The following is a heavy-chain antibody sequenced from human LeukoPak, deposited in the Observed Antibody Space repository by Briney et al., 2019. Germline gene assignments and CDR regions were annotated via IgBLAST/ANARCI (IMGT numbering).Heavy chain of an antibody. V-gene: IGHV3-53*01. D-gene: IGHD4-17*01. CDR1: GFTVSSNF. Sequence: PGGSLRLSCAASGFTVSSNFFSWVRQAPGKGLEWVSIIYPAGNTYYADSVKGRFTISRDNSKNTLYLHMNSLRAEDTAVYYCARARGTIANCDYWGQGTLVTVSS. CDR2: IYPAGNT. J-gene: IGHJ4*02. CDR3: ARARGTIANCDY.